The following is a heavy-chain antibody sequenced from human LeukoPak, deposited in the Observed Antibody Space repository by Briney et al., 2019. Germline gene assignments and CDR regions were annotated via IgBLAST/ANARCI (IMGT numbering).Heavy chain of an antibody. D-gene: IGHD4-11*01. Sequence: GSSVKVSCKASGGTFSSYTISWVRQAPGQGLEWMGRIIPILGIANYAQKFQGRVTITADKSMSTAYMELSSLRSEDTAVYYCARGSNYDYYYMDVWGKGTTVTVSS. CDR1: GGTFSSYT. V-gene: IGHV1-69*02. J-gene: IGHJ6*03. CDR2: IIPILGIA. CDR3: ARGSNYDYYYMDV.